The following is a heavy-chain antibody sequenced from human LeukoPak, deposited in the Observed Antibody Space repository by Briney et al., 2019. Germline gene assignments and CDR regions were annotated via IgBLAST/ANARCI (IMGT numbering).Heavy chain of an antibody. J-gene: IGHJ4*02. V-gene: IGHV1-3*01. CDR3: AIYDSSGYYYSHFDY. CDR1: EYTFTSYA. D-gene: IGHD3-22*01. Sequence: ASVKVSCKASEYTFTSYAMHWVRQAPGQRLEWMGWINAGNGNTKYSQKFQGRVTITRDTSASTAYMELSSLRSEDTAVYYCAIYDSSGYYYSHFDYWGQGTLVTVSS. CDR2: INAGNGNT.